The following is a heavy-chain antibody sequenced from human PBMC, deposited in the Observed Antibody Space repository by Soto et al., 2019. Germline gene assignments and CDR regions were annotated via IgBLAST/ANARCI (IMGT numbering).Heavy chain of an antibody. J-gene: IGHJ4*02. CDR3: ARVASDYINSADH. CDR1: GFIFNAYA. Sequence: EVQLLESGGGLVQPGGSLRLSCAASGFIFNAYAMTWVRQAPGKGLEWVSAIGGSGGNTYYAASVKGRFPISRDNSKDTVDLEMNRLRVDDTAVYFCARVASDYINSADHWGQGILVTVSS. V-gene: IGHV3-23*01. D-gene: IGHD4-4*01. CDR2: IGGSGGNT.